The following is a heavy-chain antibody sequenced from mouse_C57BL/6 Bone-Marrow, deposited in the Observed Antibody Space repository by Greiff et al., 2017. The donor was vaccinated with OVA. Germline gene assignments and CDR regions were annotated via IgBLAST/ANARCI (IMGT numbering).Heavy chain of an antibody. J-gene: IGHJ2*01. CDR3: ARSRGWLLRTN. V-gene: IGHV1-26*01. CDR1: GYTFTDYY. D-gene: IGHD2-3*01. Sequence: EVQLQQSGPELVKPGASVKISCKASGYTFTDYYMNWVKQSHGKSLEWIGDINPNNGGTSYNQKFKGKATLTVDKSSSTAYMELRSLTSEDSAVYYCARSRGWLLRTNWGQGTTLTVSS. CDR2: INPNNGGT.